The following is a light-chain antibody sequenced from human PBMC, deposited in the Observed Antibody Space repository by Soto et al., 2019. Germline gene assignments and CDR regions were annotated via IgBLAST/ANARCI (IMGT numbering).Light chain of an antibody. CDR2: DAS. CDR1: QSISSW. V-gene: IGKV1-5*01. Sequence: DIQMTQSPSTLSASVGDRVTITCRASQSISSWLAWYQQKPGKAPKLLIYDASSLESGVPSRFSGSGSGTEFTLTICSLQPDDFATYYCQQYNSYSHTFGPGTKVDIK. CDR3: QQYNSYSHT. J-gene: IGKJ3*01.